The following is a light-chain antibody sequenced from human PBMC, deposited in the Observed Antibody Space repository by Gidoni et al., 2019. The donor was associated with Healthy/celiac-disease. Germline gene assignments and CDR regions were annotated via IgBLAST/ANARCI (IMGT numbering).Light chain of an antibody. CDR3: QQSYSTPRD. V-gene: IGKV1-39*01. J-gene: IGKJ3*01. Sequence: DIQMTQSPSSLSASVGDRVTITCRASQSISSYLNWYQQKPGKAPKLLIYAASSLQSGVPSRFSDSGSGTDFTLTISSLQPEDFATYYCQQSYSTPRDFGPGTKVDIK. CDR2: AAS. CDR1: QSISSY.